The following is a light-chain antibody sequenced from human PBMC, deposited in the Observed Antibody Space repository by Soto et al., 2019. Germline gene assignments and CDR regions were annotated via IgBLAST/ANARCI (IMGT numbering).Light chain of an antibody. CDR3: QQLNSYPRT. CDR1: QDISSY. J-gene: IGKJ1*01. Sequence: DIQLTQSPSFLSASVGDRVTITCRASQDISSYLAWDQQKPGKAPNLLIYAASTLQSGVPSRFSGSGSGTEFTLTISSLQPEDFATYYCQQLNSYPRTFGQGTKVEIK. CDR2: AAS. V-gene: IGKV1-9*01.